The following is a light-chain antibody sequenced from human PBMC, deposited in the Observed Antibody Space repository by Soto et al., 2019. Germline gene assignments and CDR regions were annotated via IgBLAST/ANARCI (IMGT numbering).Light chain of an antibody. CDR3: ASWDDSLNGVV. CDR2: SNN. CDR1: SSNIGSNT. J-gene: IGLJ2*01. Sequence: QSVLTQPPSASGTPGQRVTISCSGSSSNIGSNTVNWYQQLPGTAPKVLIYSNNQRPSGVLDRLSGSKSGTSASLAISALQSEDEDDYYCASWDDSLNGVVFGGGTKLTVL. V-gene: IGLV1-44*01.